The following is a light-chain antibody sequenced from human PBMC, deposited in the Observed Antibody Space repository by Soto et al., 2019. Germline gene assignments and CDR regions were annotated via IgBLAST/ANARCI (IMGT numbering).Light chain of an antibody. Sequence: MLQVLATLSVSPEERATLSCRASQSVSSNLAWYQQKPGQAPRLLIYGASTRATGIPTRFSGSGSGTEFTLTISSLQSEDFAVYYCQQYNNWPPITFCQGTRLEIK. CDR2: GAS. CDR3: QQYNNWPPIT. CDR1: QSVSSN. V-gene: IGKV3-15*01. J-gene: IGKJ5*01.